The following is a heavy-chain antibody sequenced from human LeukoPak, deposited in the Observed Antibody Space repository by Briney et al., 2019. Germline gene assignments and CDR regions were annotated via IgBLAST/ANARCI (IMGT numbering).Heavy chain of an antibody. CDR1: GFTFSDYY. CDR2: ISSGGSSI. CDR3: ARGALSGISGWYDP. Sequence: GGSLRLYCAASGFTFSDYYMSWIRQAPGKGLEWVSYISSGGSSIYYADSVKGRFTISRDNAKNSLYLQMNSLRAEDTAVYYCARGALSGISGWYDPWGQGTLVTVSS. V-gene: IGHV3-11*04. D-gene: IGHD3-10*01. J-gene: IGHJ5*02.